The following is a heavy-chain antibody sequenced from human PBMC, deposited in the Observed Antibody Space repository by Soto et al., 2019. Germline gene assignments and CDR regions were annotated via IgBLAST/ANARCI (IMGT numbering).Heavy chain of an antibody. CDR1: GFTFSSYA. CDR2: ISYDGSNK. D-gene: IGHD5-12*01. CDR3: ARDRGRGYSGYQRLDY. Sequence: QVQLVESGGGVVQPGRSLRLSCAASGFTFSSYAMHWVRQAPGKGLEWVAVISYDGSNKYYADSVKGRFTISRDNSKNTLYLQMNSLRAEDTAVYYCARDRGRGYSGYQRLDYWGQGTLVTVSS. V-gene: IGHV3-30-3*01. J-gene: IGHJ4*02.